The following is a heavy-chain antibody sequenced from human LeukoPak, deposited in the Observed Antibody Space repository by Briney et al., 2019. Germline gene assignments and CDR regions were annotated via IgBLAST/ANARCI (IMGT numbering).Heavy chain of an antibody. D-gene: IGHD3-22*01. V-gene: IGHV4-4*07. CDR2: IYSSGST. CDR1: GGAIIPFY. Sequence: SETLSLTCSASGGAIIPFYWNWIRQPAGKGLEWIGRIYSSGSTKYSPSLKSRVTMSVDTSKNQFSLKLSSVTAADTAVYYCAKDYYDSSEGWFDPWGQGTLVTVSS. CDR3: AKDYYDSSEGWFDP. J-gene: IGHJ5*02.